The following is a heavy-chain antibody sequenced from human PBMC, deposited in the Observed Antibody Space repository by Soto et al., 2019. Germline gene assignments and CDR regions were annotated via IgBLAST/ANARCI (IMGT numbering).Heavy chain of an antibody. CDR2: ISGSGGST. Sequence: PGGSLRLPCAASGFTFSSYAMSWVRQAPGKGLEWVSAISGSGGSTYYADSVKGRFTISRDNSKNTLYLQMNSLRAEDTAVYYCAKDPGLLWFGELFAAYWGQGTLVTVSS. J-gene: IGHJ4*02. CDR1: GFTFSSYA. CDR3: AKDPGLLWFGELFAAY. D-gene: IGHD3-10*01. V-gene: IGHV3-23*01.